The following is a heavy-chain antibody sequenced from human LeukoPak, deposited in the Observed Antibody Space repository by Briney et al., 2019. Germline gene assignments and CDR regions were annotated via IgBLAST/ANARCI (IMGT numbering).Heavy chain of an antibody. D-gene: IGHD1-26*01. CDR2: IRDDGSDK. V-gene: IGHV3-7*01. Sequence: GGSLRLSCAASGFTFSSYWMTWVRQAPGKGLGWMANIRDDGSDKYYVDSVKGRFTISRDNAQNTLLLQMDSLRVEDTAVYYCVRHTRRSPGDYWGQGTLVTVS. CDR1: GFTFSSYW. CDR3: VRHTRRSPGDY. J-gene: IGHJ4*02.